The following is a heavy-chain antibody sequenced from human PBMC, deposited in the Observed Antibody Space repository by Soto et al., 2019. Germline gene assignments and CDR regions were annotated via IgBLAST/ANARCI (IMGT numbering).Heavy chain of an antibody. CDR1: GYTFTSYY. V-gene: IGHV1-46*01. CDR3: ARPLYYYDSSGYYLHGMDV. CDR2: INPSGGST. D-gene: IGHD3-22*01. Sequence: ASVKVSCKASGYTFTSYYMHWVRQAPGQGLEWMGIINPSGGSTSYAQKFQGRVTMTRDTSTSTVYLQWSSLKASDTAMYYCARPLYYYDSSGYYLHGMDVWGQGTTVTVSS. J-gene: IGHJ6*02.